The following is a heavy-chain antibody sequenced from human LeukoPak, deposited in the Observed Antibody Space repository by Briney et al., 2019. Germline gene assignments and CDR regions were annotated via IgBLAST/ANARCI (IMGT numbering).Heavy chain of an antibody. CDR3: ARGRASPRNAFDI. V-gene: IGHV4-34*01. CDR1: GGSFSGYY. Sequence: PSETLSLTCAVYGGSFSGYYWSWIRQPPGKGLEWIGEINHSGSTNYNPSLKSRVTISVDPSKNQFSLKLSSVNAADTAVYYCARGRASPRNAFDIWGKGTMVTVSS. CDR2: INHSGST. J-gene: IGHJ3*02.